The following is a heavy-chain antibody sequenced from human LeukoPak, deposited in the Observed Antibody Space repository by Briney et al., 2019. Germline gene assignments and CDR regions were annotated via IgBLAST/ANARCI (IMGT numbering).Heavy chain of an antibody. J-gene: IGHJ4*02. D-gene: IGHD3-9*01. CDR2: ISAYNGNT. CDR1: GYTFTSYG. V-gene: IGHV1-18*01. Sequence: ASVKVSCKASGYTFTSYGISWVRQAPGQGLEWMGWISAYNGNTNYAQKLQGRVTMTTDTSTSTAYMELRSLRSDDTAVYYCARDHKELRYFDWLNLADYWGQGTLVTVSS. CDR3: ARDHKELRYFDWLNLADY.